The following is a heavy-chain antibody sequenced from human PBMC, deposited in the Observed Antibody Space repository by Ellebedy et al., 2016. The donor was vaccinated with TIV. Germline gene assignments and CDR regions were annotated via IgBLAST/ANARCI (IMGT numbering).Heavy chain of an antibody. Sequence: GESLKISCVASGFTFSNYNMNWVRQSPGKGLVWLSRINRDGSSANYADSVKGRFSISRDNSKNTLYVQMNSLRAEDTAVYYCARDRDSYDNSGYLGYWGQGTLVSVSS. V-gene: IGHV3-74*01. D-gene: IGHD3-22*01. CDR3: ARDRDSYDNSGYLGY. CDR2: INRDGSSA. CDR1: GFTFSNYN. J-gene: IGHJ4*02.